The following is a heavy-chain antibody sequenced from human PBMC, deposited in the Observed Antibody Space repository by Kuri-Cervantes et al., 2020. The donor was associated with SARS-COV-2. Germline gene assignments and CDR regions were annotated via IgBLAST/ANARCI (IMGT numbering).Heavy chain of an antibody. CDR3: ARSRVPGSWYGMDV. CDR2: IDPSDSYT. Sequence: KVSCKGTGYSFTSYWISWVRQMPGKGLEWMGRIDPSDSYTNYSPSFQGHVTISADKSISTAYLQWSSLKASDTAMYYCARSRVPGSWYGMDVWGQGTTVTVSS. J-gene: IGHJ6*02. D-gene: IGHD6-13*01. CDR1: GYSFTSYW. V-gene: IGHV5-10-1*01.